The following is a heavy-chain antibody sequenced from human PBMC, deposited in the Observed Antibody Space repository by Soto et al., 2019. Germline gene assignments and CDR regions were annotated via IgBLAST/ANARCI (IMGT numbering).Heavy chain of an antibody. D-gene: IGHD2-8*01. CDR3: ARDNDRPQLGGNYYYILDV. CDR2: IMPVFRTP. Sequence: QVQLEQSGAEVKKPGSSVKVSCKASGGTFRTAAISWVRQAPGQGLEWMGGIMPVFRTPDYAQKFQGRVTITADEPTNTAYRELSGLRSDDTAVYYCARDNDRPQLGGNYYYILDVWGQGTTITVSS. J-gene: IGHJ6*02. V-gene: IGHV1-69*12. CDR1: GGTFRTAA.